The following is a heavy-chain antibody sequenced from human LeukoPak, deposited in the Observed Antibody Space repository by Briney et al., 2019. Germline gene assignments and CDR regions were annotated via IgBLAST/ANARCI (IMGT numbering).Heavy chain of an antibody. V-gene: IGHV1-2*02. CDR3: ARDRTGRGYYYMDV. CDR1: GYTFTGYY. CDR2: INPNSGGT. J-gene: IGHJ6*03. Sequence: ASVKVSCKASGYTFTGYYMHWVRQAPGQGLEWMGWINPNSGGTNYAQKFQGRVTMTRDTSISTAYMELSRLRSDDTAVYYCARDRTGRGYYYMDVWGKGTTVTISS. D-gene: IGHD1-1*01.